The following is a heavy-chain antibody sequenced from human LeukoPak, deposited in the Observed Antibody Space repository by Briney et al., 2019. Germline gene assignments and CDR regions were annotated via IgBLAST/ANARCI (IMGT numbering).Heavy chain of an antibody. D-gene: IGHD5-18*01. CDR2: IGNSGA. CDR3: ARDKGTAMVTNYYYYYGMDV. J-gene: IGHJ6*04. Sequence: GGSLRLSCAASGFIFSSYDMSWVRQAPGKGLEWVSTIGNSGAYYADSVKGRFTCSRDNSKNTLYLQMNSLRAEDTAVYYCARDKGTAMVTNYYYYYGMDVWGEGTTVTVSS. CDR1: GFIFSSYD. V-gene: IGHV3-23*01.